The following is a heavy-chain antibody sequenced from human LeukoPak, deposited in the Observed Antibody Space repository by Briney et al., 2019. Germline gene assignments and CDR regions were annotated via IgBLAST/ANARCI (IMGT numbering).Heavy chain of an antibody. CDR3: ARRSRQWLPRGFQH. CDR1: GGSVSSGSYY. V-gene: IGHV4-39*07. CDR2: INHSGST. Sequence: PSETLSLTCTVSGGSVSSGSYYWSWIRQPPGKGLEWIGEINHSGSTNYNPSLKSRVTISVDTSKNQFSLKLSSVTAADTAVYYCARRSRQWLPRGFQHWGQGTLVTVSS. J-gene: IGHJ1*01. D-gene: IGHD5-12*01.